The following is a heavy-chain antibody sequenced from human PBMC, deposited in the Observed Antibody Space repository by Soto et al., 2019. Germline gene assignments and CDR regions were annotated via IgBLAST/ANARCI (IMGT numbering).Heavy chain of an antibody. V-gene: IGHV4-31*03. CDR3: ARDNFYDSSDDAFDI. D-gene: IGHD3-22*01. J-gene: IGHJ3*02. Sequence: QVQLQESGPGLVKPSQTLSLTCTVSGGSISSGGYYWSWIRQHPGKGLEWIGYIYYSGSTYYNPSLQSRVTISVDKSKNQFSLKLSSVTAADTAVYYWARDNFYDSSDDAFDIWGQGTMVTVSS. CDR2: IYYSGST. CDR1: GGSISSGGYY.